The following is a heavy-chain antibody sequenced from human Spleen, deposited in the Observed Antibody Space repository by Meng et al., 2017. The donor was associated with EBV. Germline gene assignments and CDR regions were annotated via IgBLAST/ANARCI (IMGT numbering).Heavy chain of an antibody. D-gene: IGHD3-16*01. CDR1: GESFSGYS. Sequence: QVQVQQWGAGLLKPSETLSLSSAVYGESFSGYSWRWIRQPPGKGLEWIGEVNHSGSTNYSPSLKSRVTISVDTSKNQFSLKLTSVTAADTAVYYCATGWGKACYWGQGTLVTVSS. V-gene: IGHV4-34*01. CDR2: VNHSGST. J-gene: IGHJ4*02. CDR3: ATGWGKACY.